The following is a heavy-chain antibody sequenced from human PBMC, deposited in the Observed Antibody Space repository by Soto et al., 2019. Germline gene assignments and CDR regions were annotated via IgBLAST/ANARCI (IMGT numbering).Heavy chain of an antibody. D-gene: IGHD3-3*01. J-gene: IGHJ4*02. V-gene: IGHV4-59*12. CDR3: ARGPPYHYDFWSGSRPASLYYFDN. Sequence: SETLSLTCTVSGGSISNYYWSWIRQPPGKELKWIGHIFYIGSTKYSPALQSRDTISVDTSKNQFSLKLSPVTAADTAVYYCARGPPYHYDFWSGSRPASLYYFDNWGQGTQVTV. CDR1: GGSISNYY. CDR2: IFYIGST.